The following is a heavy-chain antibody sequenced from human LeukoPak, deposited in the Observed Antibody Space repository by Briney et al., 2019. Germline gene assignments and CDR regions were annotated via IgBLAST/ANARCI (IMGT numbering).Heavy chain of an antibody. CDR1: GFTFSSYW. CDR2: TNQDETEK. CDR3: ARDYRGVFDY. Sequence: GGSLRLSCAASGFTFSSYWMTWVRQAPGKGLEWVANTNQDETEKYYVDSVKSRFTISRDNAKNSLYLQMNSLRAEDTAVYFCARDYRGVFDYWGQGTLVTVSS. J-gene: IGHJ4*02. D-gene: IGHD3-16*01. V-gene: IGHV3-7*01.